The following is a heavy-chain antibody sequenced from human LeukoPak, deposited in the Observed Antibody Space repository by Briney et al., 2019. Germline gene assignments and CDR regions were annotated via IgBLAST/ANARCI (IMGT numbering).Heavy chain of an antibody. Sequence: ASVKVSCKASGGTFSSYAISWVRQAPGQGLEWMGGIIPIFGTANYAQKFQGRVTITADESTSTAYMELSSLRSEDTAVYYCARDYQLLYRDDAFDIWGQGTMVTVSS. CDR2: IIPIFGTA. J-gene: IGHJ3*02. CDR1: GGTFSSYA. CDR3: ARDYQLLYRDDAFDI. D-gene: IGHD2-2*02. V-gene: IGHV1-69*13.